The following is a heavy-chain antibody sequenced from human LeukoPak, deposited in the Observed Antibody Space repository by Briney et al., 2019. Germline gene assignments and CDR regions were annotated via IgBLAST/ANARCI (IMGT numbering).Heavy chain of an antibody. CDR1: GGSISSSSYY. Sequence: SETLSLTCTVSGGSISSSSYYWGWIRQPPGKGLEWIGSIYYSGSTYYNPSLKSRVTISVDTSKNQFSLKLSSVTAADTAVYYCARRRLKYYYGSGSRTYFDYWGQGTLVTASS. J-gene: IGHJ4*02. D-gene: IGHD3-10*01. CDR3: ARRRLKYYYGSGSRTYFDY. V-gene: IGHV4-39*01. CDR2: IYYSGST.